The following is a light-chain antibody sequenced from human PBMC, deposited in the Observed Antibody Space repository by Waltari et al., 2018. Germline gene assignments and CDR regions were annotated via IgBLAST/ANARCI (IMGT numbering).Light chain of an antibody. CDR1: SSDVGGYTF. J-gene: IGLJ1*01. CDR3: SSYAGSNNLV. CDR2: EVS. V-gene: IGLV2-8*01. Sequence: QSALTQPPSASGSPGQSVTISCTGTSSDVGGYTFVSWYQHNAGKAPKLIIYEVSKRPSGVPAHFSGSKTGNTASPTVSGIQTEDEADYYCSSYAGSNNLVFGTGTKVTVL.